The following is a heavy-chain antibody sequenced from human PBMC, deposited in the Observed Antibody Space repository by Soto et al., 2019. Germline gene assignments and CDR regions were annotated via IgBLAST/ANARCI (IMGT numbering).Heavy chain of an antibody. CDR1: GGSISSSSYY. CDR2: IYYSGST. V-gene: IGHV4-39*01. D-gene: IGHD3-3*01. CDR3: ARPSHDFWSGYYSYYFDY. Sequence: QLQLQESGPGLVKPSETLSLTCTVSGGSISSSSYYWGWIRQPPGKGLEWIGSIYYSGSTYYNPXXKSRVTISVDXXKXQXCLKLSSVTAADTAVYYCARPSHDFWSGYYSYYFDYWGQGTLVTVSS. J-gene: IGHJ4*02.